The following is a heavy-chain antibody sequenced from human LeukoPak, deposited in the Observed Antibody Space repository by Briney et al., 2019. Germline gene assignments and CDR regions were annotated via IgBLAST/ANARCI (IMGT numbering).Heavy chain of an antibody. Sequence: SETLSLTCTVSGGSITTSSYDWGWIRQPPGKGLEWIGSTYYSGSTNYNPSLKGRVTISVDTSENQFSLKLSSVTAADTAVYYCARRRRYSSTWYPFDYWGQGTLVTVSS. CDR2: TYYSGST. V-gene: IGHV4-39*01. D-gene: IGHD6-13*01. CDR3: ARRRRYSSTWYPFDY. J-gene: IGHJ4*02. CDR1: GGSITTSSYD.